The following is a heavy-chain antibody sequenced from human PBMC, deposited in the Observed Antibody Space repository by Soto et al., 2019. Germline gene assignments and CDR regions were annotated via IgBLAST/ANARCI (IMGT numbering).Heavy chain of an antibody. D-gene: IGHD6-13*01. Sequence: QPGGSLRLSCAASGFFFSAYAMTWARRAPGKGLEWVSSISGSGANSYYEDSVKGRFTISRDNSKNTLYLQMNSLRAEDTAVYYCANWVEGSHVYFDYWGRGTLVTVSS. CDR3: ANWVEGSHVYFDY. CDR1: GFFFSAYA. J-gene: IGHJ4*02. CDR2: ISGSGANS. V-gene: IGHV3-23*01.